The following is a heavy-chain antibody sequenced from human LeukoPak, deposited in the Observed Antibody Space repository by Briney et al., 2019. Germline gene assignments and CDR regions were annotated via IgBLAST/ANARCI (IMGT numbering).Heavy chain of an antibody. CDR3: ARDVAPIEY. V-gene: IGHV3-48*03. CDR2: VSSSGSNI. J-gene: IGHJ4*02. Sequence: GGSLRLSCAASGFTFNSYEMNWVRQAPGKGVEWVSYVSSSGSNIYYADSVKGRLTISRDNAKNSLYLQMNSLRAEDTAVYYCARDVAPIEYWGQGTLVTVSS. CDR1: GFTFNSYE.